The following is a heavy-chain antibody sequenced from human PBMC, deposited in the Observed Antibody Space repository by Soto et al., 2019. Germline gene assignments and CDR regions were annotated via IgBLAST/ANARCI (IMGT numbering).Heavy chain of an antibody. J-gene: IGHJ4*02. CDR2: IYHSGST. CDR1: GGSISSGGYS. V-gene: IGHV4-30-2*01. Sequence: SETLSLTCAVSGGSISSGGYSWSWIRQPPGKGLEWIGYIYHSGSTYYNPSLKSRVTISVDTSKNHFSLKLISVTTADTAVYFCAREGNLGRWIQPLDYWGQGTLVTVSS. CDR3: AREGNLGRWIQPLDY. D-gene: IGHD5-18*01.